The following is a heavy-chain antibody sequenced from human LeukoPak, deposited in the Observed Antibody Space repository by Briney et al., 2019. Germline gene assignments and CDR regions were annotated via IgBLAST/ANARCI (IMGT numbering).Heavy chain of an antibody. Sequence: SVKVSCKASGGTFSSYAISWVRQAPGQGLEWMGGIIPIFGTANYAQKFQGRVTITADKSTSTAYMELSSLRSEDTAVYYCATTVAGSHYYYYMDVWGKGTTVTVSS. CDR2: IIPIFGTA. V-gene: IGHV1-69*06. D-gene: IGHD6-19*01. J-gene: IGHJ6*03. CDR1: GGTFSSYA. CDR3: ATTVAGSHYYYYMDV.